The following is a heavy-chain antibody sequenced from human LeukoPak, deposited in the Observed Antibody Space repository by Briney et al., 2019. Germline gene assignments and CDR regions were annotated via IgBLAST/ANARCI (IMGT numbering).Heavy chain of an antibody. Sequence: GGSLRLSCAASGFTFSSYGMHWVRQAPGKGLEWVAFIRYDGSNKYYADSVKGRFTISRDNSKNTLYLQMNSLRAEDTAVYYCARDLQSGIAAAGTLGYWGQGTLVTVSS. CDR1: GFTFSSYG. V-gene: IGHV3-30*02. D-gene: IGHD6-13*01. J-gene: IGHJ4*02. CDR2: IRYDGSNK. CDR3: ARDLQSGIAAAGTLGY.